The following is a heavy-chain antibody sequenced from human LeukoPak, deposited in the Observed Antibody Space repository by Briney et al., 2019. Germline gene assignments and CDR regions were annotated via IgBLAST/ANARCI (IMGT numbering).Heavy chain of an antibody. V-gene: IGHV3-23*01. CDR2: ISGSDGST. CDR3: ARGAYGSGSYGDNWFDP. Sequence: GGSLRLSCAASGFTFSSYAMSWVRQASGKGLEWVSGISGSDGSTYYADSVKGRFTISRDNSRNTLYLQMNSLRAEDTAVYYCARGAYGSGSYGDNWFDPWGQGTLVTVSS. D-gene: IGHD3-10*01. CDR1: GFTFSSYA. J-gene: IGHJ5*02.